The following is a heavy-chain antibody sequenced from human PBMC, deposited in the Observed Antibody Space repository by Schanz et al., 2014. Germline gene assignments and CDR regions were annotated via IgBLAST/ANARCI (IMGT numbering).Heavy chain of an antibody. D-gene: IGHD5-12*01. V-gene: IGHV3-13*01. Sequence: VFLAESGGGVVQPGRSLRLSCVASGFAFSSHDMHWVRQVTGKGLQWVSAIHSTGETYYPDSVKGRFTISRDNSQNTLYLQMNTLRTEDTAVYYCAKELNRRGGQTNFYYYYGMDVWGQGTTVTVSS. CDR2: IHSTGET. CDR1: GFAFSSHD. CDR3: AKELNRRGGQTNFYYYYGMDV. J-gene: IGHJ6*02.